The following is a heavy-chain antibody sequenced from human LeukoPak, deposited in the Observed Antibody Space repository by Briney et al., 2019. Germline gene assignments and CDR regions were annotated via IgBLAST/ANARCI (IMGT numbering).Heavy chain of an antibody. CDR2: ISGSGVGT. CDR1: GFTFSSYS. CDR3: AKDQVISGSEASDI. D-gene: IGHD2-21*01. V-gene: IGHV3-23*01. J-gene: IGHJ3*02. Sequence: GGSLRLSCAASGFTFSSYSMNWVRQAPGKGLEWVSAISGSGVGTYYADSVKGRFTISRDNSWNTLYLQMSSLRAEDTAVYYCAKDQVISGSEASDIWGQGTMVTVSS.